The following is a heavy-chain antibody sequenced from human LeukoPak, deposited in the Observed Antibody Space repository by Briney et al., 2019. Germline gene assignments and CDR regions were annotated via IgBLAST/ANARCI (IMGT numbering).Heavy chain of an antibody. V-gene: IGHV4-39*01. CDR1: GVSIYSSTYY. CDR3: ARQLAAGNDGFDV. CDR2: IYYNEDT. Sequence: SETLSLTCSVSGVSIYSSTYYWAWIRPPPGKGLEFIGSIYYNEDTFHNPSLTSRLTISVDTSANLFSLRLTSVTAADTATYFCARQLAAGNDGFDVWGQGTVVTVSS. D-gene: IGHD2-15*01. J-gene: IGHJ3*01.